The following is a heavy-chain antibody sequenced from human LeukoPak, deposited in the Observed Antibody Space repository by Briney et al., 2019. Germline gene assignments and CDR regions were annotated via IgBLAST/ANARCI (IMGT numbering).Heavy chain of an antibody. D-gene: IGHD3-3*01. CDR3: ARAQYYDFWSGYPFEDY. CDR1: GGSISSGDYY. Sequence: SQTLSLTCTVSGGSISSGDYYWSWIRQPPGKGLEWIGYIYYSGSTYYNPSLKSRVTISVDTSKNQFSLKLSSVTAVDTAVYYCARAQYYDFWSGYPFEDYWGQGTLVTVSS. V-gene: IGHV4-30-4*01. J-gene: IGHJ4*02. CDR2: IYYSGST.